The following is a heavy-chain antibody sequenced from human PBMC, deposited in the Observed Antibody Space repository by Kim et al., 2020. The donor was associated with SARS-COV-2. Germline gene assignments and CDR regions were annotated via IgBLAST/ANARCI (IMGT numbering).Heavy chain of an antibody. CDR3: ARGPLYPVGATPAAY. D-gene: IGHD1-26*01. J-gene: IGHJ4*02. CDR2: ISAYNGNT. Sequence: ASVKVSCKASGYTFTSYGISWVRQAPGQGLEWMGWISAYNGNTNYAQKLQGRVTMTTDTSTSTAYMELRSLRSDDTAVYYCARGPLYPVGATPAAYWGQGTLVTVSS. CDR1: GYTFTSYG. V-gene: IGHV1-18*01.